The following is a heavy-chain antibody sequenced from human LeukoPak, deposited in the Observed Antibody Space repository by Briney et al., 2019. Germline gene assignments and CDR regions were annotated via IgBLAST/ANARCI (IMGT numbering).Heavy chain of an antibody. D-gene: IGHD5-18*01. J-gene: IGHJ4*02. CDR2: IYYSGST. CDR1: NGSITNYY. CDR3: ARVGPQEQLWPQSHDN. V-gene: IGHV4-59*01. Sequence: PSETLSLTCTVSNGSITNYYWSWIRQPPGRRLERIGYIYYSGSTNYNPSLKSRVTILVDTSKNQFSLKLTSVTSADTAVYYCARVGPQEQLWPQSHDNWGQGTLVTVSS.